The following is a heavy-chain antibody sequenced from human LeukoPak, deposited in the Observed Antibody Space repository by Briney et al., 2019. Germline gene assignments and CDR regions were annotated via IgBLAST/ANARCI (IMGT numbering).Heavy chain of an antibody. D-gene: IGHD4-17*01. J-gene: IGHJ4*02. CDR2: ISGSGGST. Sequence: GGSLRLSCAASGFTFSSYGMSWVRQAPGKGLEWVSAISGSGGSTYYADSVKGRFTISRDNAKNSLYLQMNSLRAEDTAVYYCARVDFGDSVDYWGQGTLVTVSS. CDR3: ARVDFGDSVDY. CDR1: GFTFSSYG. V-gene: IGHV3-23*01.